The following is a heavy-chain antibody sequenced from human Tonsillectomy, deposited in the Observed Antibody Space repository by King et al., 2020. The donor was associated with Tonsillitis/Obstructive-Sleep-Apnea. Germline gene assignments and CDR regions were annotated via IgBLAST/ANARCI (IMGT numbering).Heavy chain of an antibody. CDR2: IKQDGSTK. CDR3: ARAANPRVSSVSFDALDI. D-gene: IGHD5/OR15-5a*01. CDR1: GFTFSTYW. Sequence: VQLVESGGGLVQPGGSLRLSCAASGFTFSTYWMMWVRQAPGRGLEWVANIKQDGSTKNYVDSVTGRFTITRDNAKSSLYLQMDSLRAEDTAVYYCARAANPRVSSVSFDALDIWGQGTMVTVSS. V-gene: IGHV3-7*03. J-gene: IGHJ3*02.